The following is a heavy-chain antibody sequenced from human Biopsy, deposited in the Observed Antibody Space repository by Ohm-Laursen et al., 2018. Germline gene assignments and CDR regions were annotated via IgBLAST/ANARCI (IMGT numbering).Heavy chain of an antibody. D-gene: IGHD3-9*01. CDR3: LREAATGYYRTADF. CDR2: FSYDGINK. CDR1: GFTFSSHG. J-gene: IGHJ4*02. V-gene: IGHV3-30*03. Sequence: SLRLSCAASGFTFSSHGMHWVRQAPGKGLEWVAHFSYDGINKHYADSVKGRFTISRDNSKNTLSLQMNSLRVEDTAMYYCLREAATGYYRTADFWGQRTLVTVSS.